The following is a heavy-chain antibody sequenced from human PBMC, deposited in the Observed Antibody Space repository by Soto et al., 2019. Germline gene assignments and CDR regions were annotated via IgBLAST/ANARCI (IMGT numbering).Heavy chain of an antibody. CDR3: ARDYQDIVVVVAATHPSGWFDP. J-gene: IGHJ5*02. D-gene: IGHD2-15*01. Sequence: QVQLVQSGAEVKKPGASVKVSCKASGYTFTSYGISWVRQAPGQGLEWMGWFSAYNGNTNYAQKLQGRVTMTTDTATSTAYMELRSLRSDDTAVYYCARDYQDIVVVVAATHPSGWFDPWGQGTLVTVSS. CDR2: FSAYNGNT. V-gene: IGHV1-18*01. CDR1: GYTFTSYG.